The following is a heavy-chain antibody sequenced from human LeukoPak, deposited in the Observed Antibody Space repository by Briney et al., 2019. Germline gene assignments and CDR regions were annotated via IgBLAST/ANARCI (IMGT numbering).Heavy chain of an antibody. V-gene: IGHV4-4*01. CDR1: GFTFSSYG. CDR2: IYHSGNT. D-gene: IGHD3-22*01. CDR3: TTLYYYDTTGYYWRGFDY. Sequence: GSLRLSCAASGFTFSSYGMHWVRQAPGKGLEWIGEIYHSGNTNYNPSLKSRVTITVDTSKNQFSLELNSVTAADTALYFCTTLYYYDTTGYYWRGFDYWGQGALVTVSS. J-gene: IGHJ4*02.